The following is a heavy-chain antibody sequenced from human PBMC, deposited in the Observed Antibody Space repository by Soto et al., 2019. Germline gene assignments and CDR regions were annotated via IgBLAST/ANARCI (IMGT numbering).Heavy chain of an antibody. D-gene: IGHD6-13*01. V-gene: IGHV2-26*01. CDR1: GFSLSNAAMG. CDR2: IFSNDDK. CDR3: ARMDVTNRTWYRLFNYFDY. Sequence: ESGPTLVNPTETLTLTCTVSGFSLSNAAMGVSWIRQPPGKAVEWLAHIFSNDDKFYSTSLKSRLTISKDSSKSQVVLTMTNMDPADTATYYCARMDVTNRTWYRLFNYFDYWGQGTLVTVSS. J-gene: IGHJ4*02.